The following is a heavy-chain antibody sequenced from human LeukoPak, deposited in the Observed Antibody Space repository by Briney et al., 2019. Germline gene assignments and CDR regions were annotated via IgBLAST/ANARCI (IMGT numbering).Heavy chain of an antibody. CDR2: IYYSGST. J-gene: IGHJ6*02. D-gene: IGHD2-15*01. Sequence: SQTLSLTCTVSGGSISSGGYYWSWIRQHPGKGLEWLGYIYYSGSTYYNPSLKSRVTISVDTSKNQFSLKLSSVTAADTAVYYCASGYSIGNNYYGMDVWGQGTTVTVSS. CDR1: GGSISSGGYY. CDR3: ASGYSIGNNYYGMDV. V-gene: IGHV4-31*03.